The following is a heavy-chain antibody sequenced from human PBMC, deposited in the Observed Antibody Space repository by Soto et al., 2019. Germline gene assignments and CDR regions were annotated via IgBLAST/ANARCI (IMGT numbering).Heavy chain of an antibody. CDR1: GFTLSSHW. J-gene: IGHJ3*02. CDR2: INRDGSTI. Sequence: EVQLVESGGGLAQPGGSLRLSCAASGFTLSSHWMHWVRQAPGKGLVWVSRINRDGSTINYDDSVRGRYTISRDNAKNTLSLQMNSLRAEDTAVYYCARVAACTYSSNCNGRAAFYMWCQGTTVTVSS. CDR3: ARVAACTYSSNCNGRAAFYM. V-gene: IGHV3-74*01. D-gene: IGHD6-13*01.